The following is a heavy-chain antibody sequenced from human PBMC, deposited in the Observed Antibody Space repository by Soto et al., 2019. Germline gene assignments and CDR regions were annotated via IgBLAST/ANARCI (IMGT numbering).Heavy chain of an antibody. CDR1: GGSISSSNW. D-gene: IGHD5-18*01. J-gene: IGHJ4*02. CDR2: IYHSGST. V-gene: IGHV4-4*02. Sequence: SETLSLTCAVSGGSISSSNWWSWVRQPPGKGLEWIGEIYHSGSTNYNPSLKSRVTISVDKSKNQFSLKLSSVTAADTAVYYCERDQRGYSSGFDYWGQGTLVTVSS. CDR3: ERDQRGYSSGFDY.